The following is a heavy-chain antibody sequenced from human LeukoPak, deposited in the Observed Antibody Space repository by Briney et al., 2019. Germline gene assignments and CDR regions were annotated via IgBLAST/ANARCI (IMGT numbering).Heavy chain of an antibody. J-gene: IGHJ6*03. CDR1: GYTFTDYY. Sequence: ASVKVSCKSSGYTFTDYYIHWVRQVPGQGLEWMGWINPNSGGTNNAQKFQGRVTMARDTSISTAYMELNRLSSDDTAVYYCARDRDGYYYYYMDVWGEGTTVTVSS. D-gene: IGHD5-24*01. V-gene: IGHV1-2*02. CDR3: ARDRDGYYYYYMDV. CDR2: INPNSGGT.